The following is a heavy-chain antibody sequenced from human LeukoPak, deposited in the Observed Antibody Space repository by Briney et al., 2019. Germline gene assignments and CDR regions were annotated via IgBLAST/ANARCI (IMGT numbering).Heavy chain of an antibody. CDR3: ARVKVGYSYGYYYYGMDV. J-gene: IGHJ6*02. V-gene: IGHV1-69*13. D-gene: IGHD5-18*01. Sequence: ASVKVSCKASGYTFTSYGISWVRQAPGQGLEWMGGIIPIFGTANYAQKFQGRVTITADESTSTAYMELSSLRSEDTAVYYCARVKVGYSYGYYYYGMDVWGRGTTVTVSS. CDR1: GYTFTSYG. CDR2: IIPIFGTA.